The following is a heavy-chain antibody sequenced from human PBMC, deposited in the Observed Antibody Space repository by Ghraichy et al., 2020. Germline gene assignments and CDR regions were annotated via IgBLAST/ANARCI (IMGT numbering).Heavy chain of an antibody. D-gene: IGHD1-26*01. CDR3: AKDIFPQGATRWSALDI. CDR2: INWNSDSI. V-gene: IGHV3-9*01. J-gene: IGHJ3*02. CDR1: GFTFNHYA. Sequence: LSLTCAASGFTFNHYAMHWVRQAPGRGLEWVSGINWNSDSISYADSVEGRFTISRDNAKKSLYLQMNSLRDEDSALYYCAKDIFPQGATRWSALDIWGQGTVVTVSS.